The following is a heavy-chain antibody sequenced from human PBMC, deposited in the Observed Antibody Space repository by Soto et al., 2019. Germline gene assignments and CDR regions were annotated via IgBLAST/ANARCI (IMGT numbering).Heavy chain of an antibody. CDR2: ISWNSGSI. Sequence: GGSLRLSCAASGFTFDDYAMHWVRQAPGKGLEWVSGISWNSGSIGYADSVKGRFTISRDNAKNSLYLQMNSLRAEDTALYYCAKSHSSSWYPPIFDYWGQGTLVTVSS. CDR3: AKSHSSSWYPPIFDY. J-gene: IGHJ4*02. CDR1: GFTFDDYA. D-gene: IGHD6-13*01. V-gene: IGHV3-9*01.